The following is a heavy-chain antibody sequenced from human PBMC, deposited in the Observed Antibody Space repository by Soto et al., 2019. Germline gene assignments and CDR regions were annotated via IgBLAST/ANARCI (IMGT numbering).Heavy chain of an antibody. CDR3: AKAPNQYSSGWYGIDY. CDR1: GFTFSSYA. Sequence: EVQLLESGGSLVQPGGSLRLSCAASGFTFSSYAMSWVRQAPGKGLEWVSAISGSGGSTYYADSVKGRFTISRDNSKNTLYLQMNSLRAEDTAVYYCAKAPNQYSSGWYGIDYWGQGTLVTVSS. D-gene: IGHD6-19*01. J-gene: IGHJ4*02. CDR2: ISGSGGST. V-gene: IGHV3-23*01.